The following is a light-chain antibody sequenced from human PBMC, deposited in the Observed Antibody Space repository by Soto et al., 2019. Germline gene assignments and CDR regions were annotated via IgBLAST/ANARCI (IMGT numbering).Light chain of an antibody. V-gene: IGKV3-20*01. CDR2: AAS. J-gene: IGKJ4*01. CDR3: QPDDISPPT. CDR1: ETVKKNS. Sequence: EIVLTQSPGSVSLSPGERATLSCRASETVKKNSLAWYQQKPGQAPRLLIYAASRRATGIPDSLSGSGSVTDFTLTISSLETDTSAVYYCQPDDISPPTFGGGTKVEI.